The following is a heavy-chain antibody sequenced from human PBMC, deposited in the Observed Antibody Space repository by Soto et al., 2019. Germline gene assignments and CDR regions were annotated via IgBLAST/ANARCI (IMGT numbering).Heavy chain of an antibody. V-gene: IGHV3-23*01. CDR2: ITKSGGAT. D-gene: IGHD2-15*01. CDR3: ARGFHRYDS. CDR1: GFTFSGYA. Sequence: GSLRLSCAASGFTFSGYAMSWARQAPGKGLEWVSSITKSGGATYYADSVKGRFTISRDNSKNTLYLQLNSLTSDDTALYYCARGFHRYDSWGQGTLVTVSS. J-gene: IGHJ5*01.